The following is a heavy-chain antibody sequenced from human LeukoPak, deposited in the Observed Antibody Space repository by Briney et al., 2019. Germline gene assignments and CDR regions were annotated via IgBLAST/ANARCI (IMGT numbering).Heavy chain of an antibody. Sequence: PGGSLRLSCAASGFTVSSNYMSWVRQAPGKGLEWVSVIYSGGSTYYADSVKGRFTISRDNSKNTLYLQMNSLRAEDTAVYYCAREYGSGIDAFDIWGQGTMVTVSS. V-gene: IGHV3-53*01. CDR3: AREYGSGIDAFDI. J-gene: IGHJ3*02. CDR1: GFTVSSNY. D-gene: IGHD3-10*01. CDR2: IYSGGST.